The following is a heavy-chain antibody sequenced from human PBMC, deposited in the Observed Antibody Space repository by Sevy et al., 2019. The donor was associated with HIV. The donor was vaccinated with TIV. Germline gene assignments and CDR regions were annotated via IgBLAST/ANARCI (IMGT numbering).Heavy chain of an antibody. V-gene: IGHV3-21*01. CDR3: ARDSFGAYDFWSGYYTGVGYYYGMDV. J-gene: IGHJ6*02. Sequence: GGSLRLSCAASGFTFSSYSMNWVRQAPGKGLEWVSSISSSSYIYYADSVKGRFTISRDNAKNSLYLQMNSLRAEDTAVYYCARDSFGAYDFWSGYYTGVGYYYGMDVWGQGTTVTVSS. D-gene: IGHD3-3*01. CDR1: GFTFSSYS. CDR2: ISSSSYI.